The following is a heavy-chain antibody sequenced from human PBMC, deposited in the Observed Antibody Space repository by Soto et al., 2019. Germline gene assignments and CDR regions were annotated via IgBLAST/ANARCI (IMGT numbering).Heavy chain of an antibody. J-gene: IGHJ4*02. Sequence: EVQLVESGGGLVQPGGSLRLSCAASGFTFSSYSMNWVRKAPGKGREWVSYIISSSSTIYYADSVKGRFTISRDNAKNSLYLQMNSVRDEDTAVYYCARDLNYWGQGTLVTVSS. D-gene: IGHD3-9*01. V-gene: IGHV3-48*02. CDR1: GFTFSSYS. CDR2: IISSSSTI. CDR3: ARDLNY.